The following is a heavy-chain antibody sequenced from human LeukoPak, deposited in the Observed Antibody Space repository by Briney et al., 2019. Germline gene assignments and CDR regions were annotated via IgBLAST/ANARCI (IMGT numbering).Heavy chain of an antibody. V-gene: IGHV3-73*01. CDR2: IRSKANSYAT. Sequence: GGYLRFSCAASGFTFSGSAMHRVRQASGKGLEWLGRIRSKANSYATAYAASVTGRFTISRDDSKNTAYLQMSSLETEDTAVYYCASPYSSDGVCYPGYWGQGALVTVSS. J-gene: IGHJ4*02. D-gene: IGHD2-8*01. CDR3: ASPYSSDGVCYPGY. CDR1: GFTFSGSA.